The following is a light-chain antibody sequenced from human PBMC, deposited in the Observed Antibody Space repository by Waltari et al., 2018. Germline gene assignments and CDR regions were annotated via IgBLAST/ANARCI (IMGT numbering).Light chain of an antibody. V-gene: IGKV3-20*01. CDR3: QQYGSSPTT. CDR2: GAS. Sequence: EIVLTQSPGTLSLSPGEGATLSCRASQSVSSSRLAWYQQKPGQAPRLLIDGASSRATGIPDRFSGSGCGTDFTLTISRLEPEDFAVYYCQQYGSSPTTFGPGTKVDIK. CDR1: QSVSSSR. J-gene: IGKJ3*01.